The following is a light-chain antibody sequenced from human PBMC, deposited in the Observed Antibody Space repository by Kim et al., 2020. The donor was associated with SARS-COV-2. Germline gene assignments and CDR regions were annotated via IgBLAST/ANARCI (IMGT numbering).Light chain of an antibody. V-gene: IGLV3-19*01. J-gene: IGLJ2*01. Sequence: SSELTQDPAVSVALGQTVRITCQGDSLRSYYASWYQQKPGQAPVLVIYGKNNRPSGIPDRFSGSSSGNTASLTITGAQAEDEADYYCNSRDSRGKHVVFG. CDR2: GKN. CDR3: NSRDSRGKHVV. CDR1: SLRSYY.